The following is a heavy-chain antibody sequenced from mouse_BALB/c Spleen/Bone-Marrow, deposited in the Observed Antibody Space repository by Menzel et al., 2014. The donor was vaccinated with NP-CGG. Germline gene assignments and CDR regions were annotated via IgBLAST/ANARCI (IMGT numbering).Heavy chain of an antibody. D-gene: IGHD2-2*01. V-gene: IGHV14-3*02. CDR1: GFNIKDTY. Sequence: VQLQQSGAELEKPGASVKLSCTASGFNIKDTYMHWVKQRPEQGLEWIGRIDPANGNTKYDPKSQGKATITADTSSNTAYLQLSSLTSEDTAVYYCARWLPLAYWGQGTLVTVSA. CDR3: ARWLPLAY. CDR2: IDPANGNT. J-gene: IGHJ3*01.